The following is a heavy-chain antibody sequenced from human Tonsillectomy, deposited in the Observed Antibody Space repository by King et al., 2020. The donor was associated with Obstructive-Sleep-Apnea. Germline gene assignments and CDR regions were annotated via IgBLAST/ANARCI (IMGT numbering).Heavy chain of an antibody. CDR1: GFSFEDYP. D-gene: IGHD1-1*01. CDR3: TRGRLAARYTDPPKYYFDF. J-gene: IGHJ4*02. Sequence: VQLVESGGVLVQPGRSLRLTCAASGFSFEDYPMHWVRQAPGKGLEWVSGITWNSGRIDYSDSVKGRFTISRDNAKNSLFLQMNSLKPDDTAFYYCTRGRLAARYTDPPKYYFDFWGLGTLVTVSS. CDR2: ITWNSGRI. V-gene: IGHV3-9*01.